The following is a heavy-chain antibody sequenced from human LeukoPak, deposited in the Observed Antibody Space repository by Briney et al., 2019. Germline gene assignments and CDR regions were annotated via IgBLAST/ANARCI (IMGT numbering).Heavy chain of an antibody. CDR1: GASISSNHY. Sequence: SETLSLTCSVSGASISSNHYWGWIRQPPGMGLEWIGTIHYRINTYYNPSLKSRLTISIDTPKNQFSLRLSSVTAADTAVYYCARYQEEDGYNAKTIDYWGQGTLVTVSS. J-gene: IGHJ4*02. V-gene: IGHV4-39*01. D-gene: IGHD5-24*01. CDR3: ARYQEEDGYNAKTIDY. CDR2: IHYRINT.